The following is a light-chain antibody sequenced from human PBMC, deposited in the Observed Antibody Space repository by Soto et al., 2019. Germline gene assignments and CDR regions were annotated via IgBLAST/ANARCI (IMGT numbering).Light chain of an antibody. V-gene: IGKV3-20*01. Sequence: VLPQSPSPLSLSPGERAILSCMASQSVSSTYLAWYQQKPGQAPRLLIYGASSRATGIPDRFSGSGSGTDFTLTISRLEPEDFAVYYCQQYNNSLWTFGQGTKVDVK. CDR3: QQYNNSLWT. J-gene: IGKJ1*01. CDR1: QSVSSTY. CDR2: GAS.